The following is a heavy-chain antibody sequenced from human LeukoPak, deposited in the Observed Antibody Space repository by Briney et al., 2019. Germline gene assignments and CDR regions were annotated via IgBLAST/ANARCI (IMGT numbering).Heavy chain of an antibody. V-gene: IGHV1-18*01. CDR1: SYTFTSYG. D-gene: IGHD2-15*01. J-gene: IGHJ4*02. CDR3: ARDGVGYCSGGSCYENYFDY. CDR2: ISAYNGNT. Sequence: GASVKVSCKASSYTFTSYGISWVRQAPGQGLEWMGWISAYNGNTNYAQKLQGRVTMTTDTSTSTAYMELRSLRSDDTAVYYCARDGVGYCSGGSCYENYFDYWGQGTLVTVSS.